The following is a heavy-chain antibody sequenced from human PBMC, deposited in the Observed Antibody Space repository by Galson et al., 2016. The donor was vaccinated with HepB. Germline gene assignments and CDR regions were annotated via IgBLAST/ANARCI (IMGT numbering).Heavy chain of an antibody. J-gene: IGHJ4*02. V-gene: IGHV1-69*04. CDR2: IIPILGIT. Sequence: SVKVSCKASGGTFSSYGISWVRQAPGQGLEWMGRIIPILGITNYAQKIQGRVTITADKSTSTAYMELSSLTSEDTAVYYCAAPRDGYNFGIVYWGQGTLVVASS. D-gene: IGHD5-24*01. CDR1: GGTFSSYG. CDR3: AAPRDGYNFGIVY.